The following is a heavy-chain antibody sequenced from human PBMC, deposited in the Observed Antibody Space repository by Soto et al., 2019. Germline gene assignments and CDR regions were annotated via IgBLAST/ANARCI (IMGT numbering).Heavy chain of an antibody. J-gene: IGHJ4*02. CDR3: TMAKTVPGPTHRSYFDH. D-gene: IGHD4-4*01. V-gene: IGHV3-9*01. Sequence: EVQLVESGGGLVQPGRSLRLSCAASGFAFDDFAMHWVRQVPGKGLEWVSGITWKSDTTGYADSVKGRFTISRDNAKNSLYLQMNSLRPEDTAFYYCTMAKTVPGPTHRSYFDHWGQGSLVTVSS. CDR2: ITWKSDTT. CDR1: GFAFDDFA.